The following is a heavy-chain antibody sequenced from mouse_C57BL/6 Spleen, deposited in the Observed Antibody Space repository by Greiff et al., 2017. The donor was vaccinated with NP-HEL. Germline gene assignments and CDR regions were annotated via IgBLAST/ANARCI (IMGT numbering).Heavy chain of an antibody. CDR1: GYAFSSYW. D-gene: IGHD2-2*01. J-gene: IGHJ1*03. CDR3: ARRRRLPYWYFDV. CDR2: IYPGDGDT. Sequence: QVQLQQSGAELVKPGASVKISCKASGYAFSSYWMNWVKQRPGKGLEWIGQIYPGDGDTNYNGKFKGKATLTADKSSSTAYMQLSSLTSEDSAVYFCARRRRLPYWYFDVWGTGTTITVSS. V-gene: IGHV1-80*01.